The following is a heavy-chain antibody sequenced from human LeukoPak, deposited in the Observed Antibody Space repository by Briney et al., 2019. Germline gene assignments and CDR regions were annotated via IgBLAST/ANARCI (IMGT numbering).Heavy chain of an antibody. Sequence: ASVKVSCKASGYTFTSYDINWVRQATGQGLEWMGWMNPNSGNTGYAQKFQGRVTMSRNTSISTAYMELSSLRSEDTAVYYCARGFTWELEGAFDIWGQGTMVTVSS. CDR2: MNPNSGNT. CDR1: GYTFTSYD. J-gene: IGHJ3*02. D-gene: IGHD1-26*01. CDR3: ARGFTWELEGAFDI. V-gene: IGHV1-8*01.